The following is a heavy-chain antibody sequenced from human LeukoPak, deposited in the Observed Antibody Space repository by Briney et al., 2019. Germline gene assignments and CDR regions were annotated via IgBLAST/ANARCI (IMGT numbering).Heavy chain of an antibody. CDR3: ARYTYTFYLDY. V-gene: IGHV6-1*01. CDR1: LDRASITSAS. J-gene: IGHJ4*02. CDR2: TYFRSQWYS. D-gene: IGHD2/OR15-2a*01. Sequence: SQTPSHTSAISLDRASITSASWNSTRQSPSRCLEWLGRTYFRSQWYSDYAVSVRGRISINADTSKNQFSLQMNSVTPEDTAIYFCARYTYTFYLDYWGQGTVVTVSS.